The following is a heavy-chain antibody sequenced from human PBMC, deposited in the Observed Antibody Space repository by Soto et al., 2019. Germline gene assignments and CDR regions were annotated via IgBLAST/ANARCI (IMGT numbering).Heavy chain of an antibody. CDR3: ARVPSP. J-gene: IGHJ5*02. V-gene: IGHV4-30-2*01. CDR1: GCSISSGGYS. Sequence: SETPSLTCAVSGCSISSGGYSWSWIRQPPGKGLEWIGYIYHSGSTYYNPSLKSRVTISVDRSKNQFSLKLSSVTAADTAVYYCARVPSPWGQGTLVTSPQ. CDR2: IYHSGST.